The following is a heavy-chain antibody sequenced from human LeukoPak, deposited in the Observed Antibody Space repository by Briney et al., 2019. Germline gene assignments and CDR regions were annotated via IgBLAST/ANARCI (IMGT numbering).Heavy chain of an antibody. V-gene: IGHV5-51*01. J-gene: IGHJ4*02. D-gene: IGHD1-7*01. CDR2: ICGADYTT. CDR3: ARRPAGTRTFDY. Sequence: GASWQISSQRSGCNFASYWNGWVRGVPGKVLEWMGVICGADYTTIYSPPFHGQITISADKSISTAYLQWTSLKASDTAMYYCARRPAGTRTFDYWGQGALVTVSS. CDR1: GCNFASYW.